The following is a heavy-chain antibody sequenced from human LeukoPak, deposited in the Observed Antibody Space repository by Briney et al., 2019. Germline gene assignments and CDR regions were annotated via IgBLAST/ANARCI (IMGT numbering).Heavy chain of an antibody. J-gene: IGHJ4*02. CDR2: IGDSGST. D-gene: IGHD4-17*01. CDR1: GGAISNSSYY. CDR3: ARVGARRYGDPTWFDY. Sequence: PSETLSLTCTVSGGAISNSSYYWVWIRQPPGKGLEWIGSIGDSGSTFYTPFLKSRVTISVDTSKNQLSLKLSSVTAADTAVYACARVGARRYGDPTWFDYWGQGTLVTVSS. V-gene: IGHV4-39*01.